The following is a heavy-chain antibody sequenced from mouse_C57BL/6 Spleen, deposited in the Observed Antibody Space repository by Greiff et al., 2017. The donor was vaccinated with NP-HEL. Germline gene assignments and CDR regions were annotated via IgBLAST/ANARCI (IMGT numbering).Heavy chain of an antibody. CDR3: ARSMITPLYYYAMDY. V-gene: IGHV2-9-1*01. Sequence: VQLQESGPGLVAPSQSLSITCTVSGFSLTSYAISWVRQPPGKGLEWLGVIWTGGGTNYNSALKSRLIISKDNSKSQVFLKMNSLQTDDTARYYCARSMITPLYYYAMDYWGQGTSVTVSS. J-gene: IGHJ4*01. D-gene: IGHD2-4*01. CDR1: GFSLTSYA. CDR2: IWTGGGT.